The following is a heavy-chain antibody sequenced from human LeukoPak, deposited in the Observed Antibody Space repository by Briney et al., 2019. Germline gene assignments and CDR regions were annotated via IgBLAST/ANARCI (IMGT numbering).Heavy chain of an antibody. CDR3: ARDYSGYDGFDY. CDR2: INPNSGGT. J-gene: IGHJ4*02. Sequence: ASVKVSCKASGYTFTGYYMLWVRQAPGQGLEWMGWINPNSGGTNYAQKFQGRVTMTRDTSISTAYMELSSLRSDDTAVYYCARDYSGYDGFDYWGQGTLVTVSS. CDR1: GYTFTGYY. D-gene: IGHD5-12*01. V-gene: IGHV1-2*02.